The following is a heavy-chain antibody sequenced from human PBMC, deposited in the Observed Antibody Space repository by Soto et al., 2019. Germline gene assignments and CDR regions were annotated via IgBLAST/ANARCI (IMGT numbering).Heavy chain of an antibody. CDR1: GFTLSSYA. D-gene: IGHD3-16*02. V-gene: IGHV3-23*01. CDR3: AKEGYDYVWGSYRYEGDY. J-gene: IGHJ4*02. CDR2: ISGSGGST. Sequence: EVQLLESGGGLVQPGGSLRLSCAASGFTLSSYAMSWVRQAPGKGLEWVSAISGSGGSTYYADSVKGRFTISRDNSKNTLYLQMNSLRAEDTAVYYCAKEGYDYVWGSYRYEGDYWGQGTLVTVSS.